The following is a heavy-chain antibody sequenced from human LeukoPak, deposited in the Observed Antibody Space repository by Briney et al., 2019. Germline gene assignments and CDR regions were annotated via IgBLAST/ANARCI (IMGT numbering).Heavy chain of an antibody. CDR2: IYTSGST. J-gene: IGHJ4*02. CDR3: ARETLTFPDF. Sequence: SETLSLTCTVSGGSLSSYSWSWIRQPAGKGLEWIGRIYTSGSTSHNPSLTSRVSMSLDTSKKQISLKLSSVTAADTGVYYCARETLTFPDFWGQGTLVTVSS. CDR1: GGSLSSYS. V-gene: IGHV4-4*07. D-gene: IGHD3-9*01.